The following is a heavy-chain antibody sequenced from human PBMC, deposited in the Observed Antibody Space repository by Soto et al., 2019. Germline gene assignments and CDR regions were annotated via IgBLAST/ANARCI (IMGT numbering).Heavy chain of an antibody. D-gene: IGHD5-12*01. V-gene: IGHV3-15*05. J-gene: IGHJ4*02. CDR2: IKSKTDGGTT. CDR3: VKSRGGNNFDFFD. Sequence: GGSLRLSCAASGFTFSNAWMSWVRQAPGKGLEWVARIKSKTDGGTTDYAAPVKGRFIISRDDSKTTLYLQVSGLSADDTAVYYCVKSRGGNNFDFFDWGQGALVTVSS. CDR1: GFTFSNAW.